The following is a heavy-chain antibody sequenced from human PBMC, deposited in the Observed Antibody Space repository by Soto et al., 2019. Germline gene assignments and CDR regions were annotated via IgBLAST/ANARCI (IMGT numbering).Heavy chain of an antibody. CDR3: ARHGGYCSGGSCNTDWFDP. CDR2: IYYSGTT. Sequence: SETLSLTCTVSRGSISSSTYHWGWIRQSPGKGLEWIGSIYYSGTTYYNPSLKSRVTIFVDTSKNQFSLKLSSVTAADTAVYYCARHGGYCSGGSCNTDWFDPWGQGTLVTVSS. V-gene: IGHV4-39*01. J-gene: IGHJ5*02. D-gene: IGHD2-15*01. CDR1: RGSISSSTYH.